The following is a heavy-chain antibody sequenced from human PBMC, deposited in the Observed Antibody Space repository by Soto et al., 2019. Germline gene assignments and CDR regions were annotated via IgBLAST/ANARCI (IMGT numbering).Heavy chain of an antibody. V-gene: IGHV4-59*01. CDR2: IYYSGST. CDR3: ASTHYNWNWFDP. J-gene: IGHJ5*02. CDR1: GGSISSYY. D-gene: IGHD1-20*01. Sequence: SETLSLTCTVSGGSISSYYGSWIWQPPGKGLEWIGYIYYSGSTNYNPSLKSRVTISVDTSKNQFSLKLSSVTAADTAVYYCASTHYNWNWFDPWGQGTLVTVSS.